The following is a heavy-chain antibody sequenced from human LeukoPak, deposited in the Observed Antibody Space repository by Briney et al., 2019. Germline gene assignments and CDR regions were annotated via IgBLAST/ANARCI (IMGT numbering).Heavy chain of an antibody. CDR1: GFTFSSYW. CDR2: IKGDGSST. J-gene: IGHJ6*02. Sequence: GGSLRLSCAASGFTFSSYWMRWVRHTPGKGLVWVSRIKGDGSSTSYADSVKGRFTISRDNSKNTLYLQVNSLRAEDTAVYYCAKYCASTSCYTTGSHYYGMDVWGQGTTVTVSS. D-gene: IGHD2-2*01. V-gene: IGHV3-74*01. CDR3: AKYCASTSCYTTGSHYYGMDV.